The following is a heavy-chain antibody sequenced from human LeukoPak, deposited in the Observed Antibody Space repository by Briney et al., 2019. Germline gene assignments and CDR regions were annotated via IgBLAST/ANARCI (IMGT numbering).Heavy chain of an antibody. CDR3: ARGLYDYVWGSYRPLFDY. Sequence: PGGSLRLSCAASGFSLSSYWMHWVRQALGKGLVWVSRINSDGSSTSYADSVKGRFTISRDNAKNTLYLPMNSLRAEDTAVYYCARGLYDYVWGSYRPLFDYWGQGTLVTVSS. CDR2: INSDGSST. V-gene: IGHV3-74*01. CDR1: GFSLSSYW. D-gene: IGHD3-16*02. J-gene: IGHJ4*02.